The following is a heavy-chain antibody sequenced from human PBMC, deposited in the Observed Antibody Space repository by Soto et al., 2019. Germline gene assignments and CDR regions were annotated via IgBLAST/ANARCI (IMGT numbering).Heavy chain of an antibody. V-gene: IGHV1-2*02. CDR2: IKTASGDT. CDR3: ARRSSIYLNEVIYDP. J-gene: IGHJ5*02. D-gene: IGHD2-2*01. Sequence: ASVKVSCKAARYTFTSYDIFWVRQSPGQGLEWMGWIKTASGDTHYAQNFQGRVTMTRDTSISTAYMELNNLVSDDTAVYYCARRSSIYLNEVIYDPWGQGTPVTVSS. CDR1: RYTFTSYD.